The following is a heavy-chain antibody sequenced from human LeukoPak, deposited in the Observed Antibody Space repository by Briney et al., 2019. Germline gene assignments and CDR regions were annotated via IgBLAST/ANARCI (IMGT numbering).Heavy chain of an antibody. V-gene: IGHV4-61*02. Sequence: SETLSLTCTVSGGSISSGSYYWSWIRQPAGKGLEWIGRIYTSGSTNYNPSLPPRVTLSVDTSKNQFSLKLSSVTAADTAVYYCARGYSNYNLGYYYYMDVWGKGTAVTVSS. CDR3: ARGYSNYNLGYYYYMDV. CDR1: GGSISSGSYY. CDR2: IYTSGST. J-gene: IGHJ6*03. D-gene: IGHD4-11*01.